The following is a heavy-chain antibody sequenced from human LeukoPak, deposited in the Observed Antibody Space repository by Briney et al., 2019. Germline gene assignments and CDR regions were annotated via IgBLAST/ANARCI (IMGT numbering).Heavy chain of an antibody. CDR3: ARDRYDILTGYNDGAFDI. Sequence: PGGSLRLSCAASGFTVSSNYMSWVRQAPGKGLEWVSTIHSADRTYYADSVKGRFTISRDNSKNTLYLQMNSLRAEDTAVYYCARDRYDILTGYNDGAFDIWGQGTMVTVSS. D-gene: IGHD3-9*01. V-gene: IGHV3-53*01. CDR2: IHSADRT. CDR1: GFTVSSNY. J-gene: IGHJ3*02.